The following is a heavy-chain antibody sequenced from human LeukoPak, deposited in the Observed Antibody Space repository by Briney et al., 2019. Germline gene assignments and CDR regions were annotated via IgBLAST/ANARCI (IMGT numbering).Heavy chain of an antibody. V-gene: IGHV3-30*02. CDR3: AKAGAARLSHDY. D-gene: IGHD6-6*01. J-gene: IGHJ4*02. CDR1: GFTFSTSD. CDR2: IQYDGSRK. Sequence: GGSLRLSCATSGFTFSTSDMHWVRQAPGKGLEWVSFIQYDGSRKNYVDSVKGRFTISRDNSKNTLYLQMFSLRPEDTAVYFCAKAGAARLSHDYWGQGTLVSVSS.